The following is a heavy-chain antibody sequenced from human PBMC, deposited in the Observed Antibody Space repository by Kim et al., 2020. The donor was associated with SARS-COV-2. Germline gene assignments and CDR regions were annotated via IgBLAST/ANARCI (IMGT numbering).Heavy chain of an antibody. D-gene: IGHD6-19*01. V-gene: IGHV4-34*01. CDR3: ARGRGAVAGPLLDY. J-gene: IGHJ4*02. CDR2: INHSGST. Sequence: SETLSLTCAVYGGSFSGYYWSWIRQPPGKGLEWIGEINHSGSTNYNPSLKSRVTISVDTSKNQFSLKLSSVTAADTAVYYCARGRGAVAGPLLDYWGQGT. CDR1: GGSFSGYY.